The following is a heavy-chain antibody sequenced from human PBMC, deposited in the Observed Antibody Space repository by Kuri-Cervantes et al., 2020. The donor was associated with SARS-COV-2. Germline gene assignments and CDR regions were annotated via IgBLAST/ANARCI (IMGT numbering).Heavy chain of an antibody. Sequence: GESLKISCAASGFTFSNFGMHWVRQAPGKGLEWVAVISYDGSNKYYADSVKGRFTISRDNSKNTLYLQMNSLRAEDTAVYYCARETYSGSFNFDYWGQGTLVTVSS. CDR3: ARETYSGSFNFDY. D-gene: IGHD1-26*01. CDR2: ISYDGSNK. V-gene: IGHV3-30*03. J-gene: IGHJ4*02. CDR1: GFTFSNFG.